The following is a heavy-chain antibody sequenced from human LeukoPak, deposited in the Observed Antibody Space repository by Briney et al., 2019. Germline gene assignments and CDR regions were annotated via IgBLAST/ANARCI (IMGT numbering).Heavy chain of an antibody. Sequence: PSETLSLTCTVSGDSISSYYWSWIRQPAGKGLEWIGRIYTSGSTNYNPSLKSRVTMSVDTSKNQFSLKLSSVTAADTAVYYCARDFGSGYYYYYMDVWGKGTTVTVSS. CDR3: ARDFGSGYYYYYMDV. V-gene: IGHV4-4*07. CDR1: GDSISSYY. J-gene: IGHJ6*03. CDR2: IYTSGST. D-gene: IGHD3-10*01.